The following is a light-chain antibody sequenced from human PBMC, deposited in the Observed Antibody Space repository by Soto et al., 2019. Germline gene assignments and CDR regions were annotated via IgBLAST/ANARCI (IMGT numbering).Light chain of an antibody. CDR2: VAS. CDR1: QSVDSSF. Sequence: ELVLTQSPGSLSLSPGERGTLSCRASQSVDSSFFAWYQQKPDQAPRLLIYVASTRATGIPDRFSGSGSGTDFTLTISRLEPEDFAVYYCQQYVSSVTFGQGTKVEIK. J-gene: IGKJ1*01. CDR3: QQYVSSVT. V-gene: IGKV3-20*01.